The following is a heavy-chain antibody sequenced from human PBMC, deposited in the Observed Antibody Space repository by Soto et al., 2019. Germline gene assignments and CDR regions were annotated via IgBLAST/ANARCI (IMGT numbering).Heavy chain of an antibody. Sequence: SETLSLTCNSSGGPLSSFYYSWIRRAPGKGLEWIGYIYYTGSTNYNPSLKSRVTMSVDTSKNQFSLKLTSVTAADTAVYFCAVTRGGAHPHDIWGQGTMVTVSS. CDR3: AVTRGGAHPHDI. J-gene: IGHJ3*02. CDR1: GGPLSSFY. CDR2: IYYTGST. D-gene: IGHD2-21*02. V-gene: IGHV4-59*01.